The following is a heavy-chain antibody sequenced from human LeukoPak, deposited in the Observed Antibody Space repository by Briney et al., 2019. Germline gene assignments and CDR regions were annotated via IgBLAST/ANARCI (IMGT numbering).Heavy chain of an antibody. CDR3: ARANGDYTCPDC. CDR2: INTKSSAT. Sequence: ASVKVSCKASGYAFTGHYMHWVRQAPGQGLEWMGWINTKSSATNYAQKFQGRVTMTRDTSISTAYMELSRVRSDDTALYYCARANGDYTCPDCWGQGTLVTVSS. D-gene: IGHD4-17*01. J-gene: IGHJ4*02. CDR1: GYAFTGHY. V-gene: IGHV1-2*02.